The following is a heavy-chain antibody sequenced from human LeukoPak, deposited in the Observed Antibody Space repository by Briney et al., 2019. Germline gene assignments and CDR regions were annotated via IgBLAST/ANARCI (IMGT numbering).Heavy chain of an antibody. Sequence: PSETLSLTCTVSDGSISSGSYYWSWIRQPAGKGLEWIGRIYTSGSTNYNPSLKSRVTISVDTSKNQFSLKLSSVTAADTAVYYCARSGLYCSGGSCRNWFDPWGQGTLVTVSS. D-gene: IGHD2-15*01. J-gene: IGHJ5*02. V-gene: IGHV4-61*02. CDR2: IYTSGST. CDR3: ARSGLYCSGGSCRNWFDP. CDR1: DGSISSGSYY.